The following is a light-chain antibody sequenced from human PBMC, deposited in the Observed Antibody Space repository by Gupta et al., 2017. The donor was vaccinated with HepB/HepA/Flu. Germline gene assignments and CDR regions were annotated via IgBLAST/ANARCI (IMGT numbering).Light chain of an antibody. CDR3: CSCAGSGTVV. CDR1: RSDIGSYSL. Sequence: QSVLTQPASVSGSPGQPITISCTGTRSDIGSYSLVSWFQQHPGQAPKLILYAVTKRPSGISHRFSASKSGSTASLTISALQTEDAAHYFCCSCAGSGTVVFGGGTQLTVL. J-gene: IGLJ3*02. CDR2: AVT. V-gene: IGLV2-23*02.